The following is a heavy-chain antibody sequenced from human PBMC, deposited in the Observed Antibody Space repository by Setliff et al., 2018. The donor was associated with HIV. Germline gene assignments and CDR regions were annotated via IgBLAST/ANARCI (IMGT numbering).Heavy chain of an antibody. Sequence: SETLSLTCSVSGGSVSSDKFYWTWIRQPAGKGLEWIGHFYTSGNSHYSPSRKSRVTISIDTSNNHFALKLNSVTAADTAVYYCANAAVDPRYRWGSYCPVAFDIWGEGTMVTVSS. CDR3: ANAAVDPRYRWGSYCPVAFDI. CDR1: GGSVSSDKFY. V-gene: IGHV4-61*10. CDR2: FYTSGNS. D-gene: IGHD3-16*01. J-gene: IGHJ3*02.